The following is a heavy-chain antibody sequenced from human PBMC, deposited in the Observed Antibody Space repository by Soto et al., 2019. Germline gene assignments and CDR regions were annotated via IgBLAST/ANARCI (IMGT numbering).Heavy chain of an antibody. Sequence: QVQLVQSGAEVQQHGASEKVSRKVSGYNLPELSLNWVRQAPGKGLEWIGGFDPEDGETIYAQKFQGRVTMTEDTSTDTAYMELSSLRADDTAVYSCAARYCRSTSCYMYYFDYWGQGTLVTVYS. CDR1: GYNLPELS. CDR2: FDPEDGET. V-gene: IGHV1-24*01. D-gene: IGHD2-2*02. CDR3: AARYCRSTSCYMYYFDY. J-gene: IGHJ4*02.